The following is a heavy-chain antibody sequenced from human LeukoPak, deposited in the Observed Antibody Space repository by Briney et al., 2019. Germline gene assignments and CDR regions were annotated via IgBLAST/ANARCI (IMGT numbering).Heavy chain of an antibody. V-gene: IGHV1-18*01. J-gene: IGHJ4*02. D-gene: IGHD3-22*01. CDR1: GYTFTSYG. CDR3: ARDHEKRNYYDSSGYE. CDR2: ISAYNGNT. Sequence: ASVKVSCKASGYTFTSYGISWVRQAPGQGLEWMGWISAYNGNTNYAQKLQGRVTMTTDTSTSTAYMELRSLRSEDTAVYYCARDHEKRNYYDSSGYEWGQGTLVTVSS.